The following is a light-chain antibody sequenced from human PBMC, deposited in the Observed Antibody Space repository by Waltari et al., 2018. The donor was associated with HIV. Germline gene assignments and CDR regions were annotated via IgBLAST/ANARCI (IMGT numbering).Light chain of an antibody. J-gene: IGKJ1*01. V-gene: IGKV6-21*01. CDR3: HQSSRLPWT. CDR2: YAS. CDR1: QSIGSS. Sequence: EIVLTQSPDFQSVTPKEQVTITCRASQSIGSSLHWFQQKPGQSPKLLIKYASQSLSGVPSRFSGSGSGIDFTLTINSLEVEDAATYYCHQSSRLPWTFGQGTKVEIK.